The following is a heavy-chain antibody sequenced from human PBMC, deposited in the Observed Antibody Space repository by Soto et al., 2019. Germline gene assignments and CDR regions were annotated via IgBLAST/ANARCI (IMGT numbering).Heavy chain of an antibody. Sequence: QVQLVQSGAEVKKPGSSVKVSCKTSGGTFSAYPFNWVRQAPGQGLEWMGRIIPILDITDYSQNFQGRVTITADKSTNTAYMDLTSLRSEYTAMYFCVKGADSSGSESAFDLWGQGTLITVSS. CDR2: IIPILDIT. CDR3: VKGADSSGSESAFDL. D-gene: IGHD3-22*01. CDR1: GGTFSAYP. V-gene: IGHV1-69*02. J-gene: IGHJ3*01.